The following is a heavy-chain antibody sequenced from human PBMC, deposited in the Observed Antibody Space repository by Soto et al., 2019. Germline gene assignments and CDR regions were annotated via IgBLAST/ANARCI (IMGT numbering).Heavy chain of an antibody. CDR2: ISGSGGST. Sequence: EVQLLESGGGLVQPGGSLRLSCAASGFTFSSYAMSWVRQAPGKGLEWVSAISGSGGSTYYADSVKGRFTISRDNSKNTLYLQMNSLRAEDTAVYYCAKDDTGFTMVRGARPSYYMDVWGKGTTVTVSS. J-gene: IGHJ6*03. V-gene: IGHV3-23*01. D-gene: IGHD3-10*01. CDR3: AKDDTGFTMVRGARPSYYMDV. CDR1: GFTFSSYA.